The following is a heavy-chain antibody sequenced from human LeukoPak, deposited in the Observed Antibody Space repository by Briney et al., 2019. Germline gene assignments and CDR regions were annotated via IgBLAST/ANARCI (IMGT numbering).Heavy chain of an antibody. CDR1: GFTFSSYW. CDR3: ARAGWYCSSTSCSYFDY. CDR2: INSDGSST. Sequence: GGSLRLSCAASGFTFSSYWMHWVRQAPGKGLVWVSCINSDGSSTSYADSVKGRFTISRDNAKNTLYLQMNSLRAEDTAVYYCARAGWYCSSTSCSYFDYWGQGTLVTVSS. D-gene: IGHD2-2*01. V-gene: IGHV3-74*01. J-gene: IGHJ4*02.